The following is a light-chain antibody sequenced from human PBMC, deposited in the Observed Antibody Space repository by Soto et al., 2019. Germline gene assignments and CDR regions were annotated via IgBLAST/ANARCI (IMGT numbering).Light chain of an antibody. V-gene: IGKV3-20*01. J-gene: IGKJ4*01. CDR3: QQYYSSFT. CDR2: GAS. Sequence: IVLTQSPATLSLSPGERATLSCTASQHVTTTYIAWYQQKFGQAPRLLIYGASTSATGTPARFTGGGFGTDFALTISRVEPEDFAVYYCQQYYSSFTFGGGTKVEMK. CDR1: QHVTTTY.